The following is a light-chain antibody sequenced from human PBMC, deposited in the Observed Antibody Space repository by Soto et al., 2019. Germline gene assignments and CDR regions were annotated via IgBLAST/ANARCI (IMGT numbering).Light chain of an antibody. CDR2: DVT. CDR3: CSYEGSYTVV. Sequence: QSALTQPRSVSGSPGQSVTISCTGTSSDVGGYDYVSWYQQYPGKAPNLIIYDVTKRPSGVPDRFTGSKSGNTASLTISGFQSADEADYYFCSYEGSYTVVFGGGPQLTVL. CDR1: SSDVGGYDY. V-gene: IGLV2-11*01. J-gene: IGLJ2*01.